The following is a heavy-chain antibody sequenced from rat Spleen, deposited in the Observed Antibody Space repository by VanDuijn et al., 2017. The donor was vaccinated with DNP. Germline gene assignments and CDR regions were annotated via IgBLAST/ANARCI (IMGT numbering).Heavy chain of an antibody. CDR1: GFTFSAYY. J-gene: IGHJ2*01. CDR3: VTRGTEGIGY. CDR2: IGSDGYAP. D-gene: IGHD1-11*01. V-gene: IGHV5-20*01. Sequence: EVQLVESGGGLVQPGRSLKLSCAASGFTFSAYYMAWVRQAPTKGLEWVAYIGSDGYAPYYGDSVKGRFAISRDNAKSTLYLQMDSLRSEDTATYYCVTRGTEGIGYWGQGVIVTVSS.